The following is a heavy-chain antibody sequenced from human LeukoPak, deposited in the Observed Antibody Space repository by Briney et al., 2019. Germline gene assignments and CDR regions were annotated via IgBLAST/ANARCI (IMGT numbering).Heavy chain of an antibody. D-gene: IGHD4-17*01. CDR3: ARQWTTVTSPFDI. J-gene: IGHJ3*02. Sequence: GESLKISCKGSGYSFTTHWIGWVRQMPGKGLEWMGIIYPGDSDTRYSPSFQGQVTISADKSISTAYLQWSSLKASDTAMYYCARQWTTVTSPFDIWGQGTMVTVSS. CDR2: IYPGDSDT. V-gene: IGHV5-51*01. CDR1: GYSFTTHW.